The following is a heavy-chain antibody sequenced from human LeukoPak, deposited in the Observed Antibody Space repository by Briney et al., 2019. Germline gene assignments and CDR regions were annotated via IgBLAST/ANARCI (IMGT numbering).Heavy chain of an antibody. CDR3: TTPGGYGSA. CDR2: IESKTDGGTT. CDR1: GFTFSNAW. Sequence: GGSLRLSCAASGFTFSNAWMSWVRQAPGKGLEWVGRIESKTDGGTTDYAAPVKGRFTISRDDSKNTLYLQMNGLKTEDTAVYYCTTPGGYGSAWGQGTMVTVSS. J-gene: IGHJ3*01. V-gene: IGHV3-15*04. D-gene: IGHD5-12*01.